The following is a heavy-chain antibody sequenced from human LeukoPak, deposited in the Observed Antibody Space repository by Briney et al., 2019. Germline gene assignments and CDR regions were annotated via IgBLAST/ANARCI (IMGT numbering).Heavy chain of an antibody. J-gene: IGHJ5*02. V-gene: IGHV4-39*01. D-gene: IGHD2-15*01. CDR1: GGSISSSDYY. CDR2: IYYGGST. CDR3: ARALGYCSGGSCTRGYNWFDP. Sequence: PSETLSLTCTVSGGSISSSDYYWGRIRQPPGKGLEWIGSIYYGGSTYYNPSLKSRVTISVDTSMNQFSLKLSFVTTADTAVYYCARALGYCSGGSCTRGYNWFDPWGQGTLVTVPS.